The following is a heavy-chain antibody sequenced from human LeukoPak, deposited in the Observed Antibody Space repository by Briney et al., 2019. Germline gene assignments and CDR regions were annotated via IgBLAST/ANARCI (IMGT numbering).Heavy chain of an antibody. J-gene: IGHJ3*02. CDR1: GGSFSGYY. Sequence: PSETLSLTCAVYGGSFSGYYWSWIRQPPGKGLEWIGEINHSGSTNYNPSLKSRVTISVDTSKNQFSLKLSSVTAADTAVYYCARLDVAEWGAFDIWGQGTMVTVSS. CDR2: INHSGST. D-gene: IGHD1-26*01. V-gene: IGHV4-34*01. CDR3: ARLDVAEWGAFDI.